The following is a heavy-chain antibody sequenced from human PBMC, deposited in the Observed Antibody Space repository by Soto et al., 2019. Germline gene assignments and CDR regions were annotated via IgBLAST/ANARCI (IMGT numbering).Heavy chain of an antibody. CDR1: GYTLTNYA. V-gene: IGHV1-3*01. J-gene: IGHJ4*02. CDR3: TRDLNGGNPFDH. D-gene: IGHD2-8*01. Sequence: QVQLVQSGAEVKKPGASVRVSCKPSGYTLTNYAIHWVRQAAGQSLEWLAWIDPGSGKATYSQKVQGRLIVTRDSSASTFYMDLSSLTSEDTAVYFCTRDLNGGNPFDHWGQGVLVTVPS. CDR2: IDPGSGKA.